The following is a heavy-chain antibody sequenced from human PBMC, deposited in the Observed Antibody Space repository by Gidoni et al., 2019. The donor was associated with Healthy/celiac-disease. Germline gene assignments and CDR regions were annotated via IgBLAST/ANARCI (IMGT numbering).Heavy chain of an antibody. CDR1: GYTFTGYY. Sequence: QVQLVQSGAEVKKPGASVKVSCKASGYTFTGYYMHWVRQAPGQGLEWMGWINPNSGGTDYAQKFQGRVTMTRDTSISTAYMELSRLRSDDTAVYYCARALHGNAYPEYSSSPPYFDYWGQGTLVTVSS. CDR3: ARALHGNAYPEYSSSPPYFDY. D-gene: IGHD6-6*01. CDR2: INPNSGGT. J-gene: IGHJ4*02. V-gene: IGHV1-2*02.